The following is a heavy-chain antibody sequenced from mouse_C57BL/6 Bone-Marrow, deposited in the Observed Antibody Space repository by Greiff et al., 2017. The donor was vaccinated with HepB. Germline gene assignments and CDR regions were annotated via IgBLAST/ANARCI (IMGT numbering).Heavy chain of an antibody. CDR2: ISSGGSYT. V-gene: IGHV5-6*01. J-gene: IGHJ1*03. CDR3: ARPGYSRYFDV. CDR1: GFTFSSYG. D-gene: IGHD2-3*01. Sequence: EVQGVESGGDLVKPGGSLKLSCAASGFTFSSYGMSWVRQTPDKRLEWVATISSGGSYTYYPDSVKGRFTISRDNAKNTLYLQMSSLKSEDTAMYYCARPGYSRYFDVWGTGTTVTVSS.